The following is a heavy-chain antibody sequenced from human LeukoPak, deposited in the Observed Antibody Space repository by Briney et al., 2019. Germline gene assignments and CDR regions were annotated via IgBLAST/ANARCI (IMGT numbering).Heavy chain of an antibody. CDR3: ARRALWPDYTSNGNWFDP. J-gene: IGHJ5*02. D-gene: IGHD4-11*01. V-gene: IGHV7-4-1*02. CDR2: INTNTGNP. CDR1: GYTFTSYA. Sequence: ASVKVSCKASGYTFTSYAMNWVRQAPGQGLEWMGWINTNTGNPTYAQGFTGRVVFSLDTSVSTAYLQISSLKAEDTAVYYCARRALWPDYTSNGNWFDPWGQGTLVTVSS.